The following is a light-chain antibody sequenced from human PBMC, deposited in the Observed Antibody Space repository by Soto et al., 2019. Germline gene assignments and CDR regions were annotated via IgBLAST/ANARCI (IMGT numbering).Light chain of an antibody. J-gene: IGKJ1*01. Sequence: DIQITQSPSTLPASVGDRVTSTCRARQSISNSLAWYQQKPGTAAKVLIYHASNLQSGVPSRFSGSGSGTEFTLTISSLQPDAFATYYCQQYTSYSFGQGTKVDIK. CDR3: QQYTSYS. V-gene: IGKV1-5*01. CDR1: QSISNS. CDR2: HAS.